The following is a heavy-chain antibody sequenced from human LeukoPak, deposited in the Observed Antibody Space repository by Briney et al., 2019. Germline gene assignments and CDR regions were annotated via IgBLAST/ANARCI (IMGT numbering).Heavy chain of an antibody. CDR1: GFTFGDYA. J-gene: IGHJ4*02. CDR3: TRATPLYYDSSVSDY. CDR2: IRSKAYGGTT. Sequence: PGRSLRLSCTASGFTFGDYAMSWVRQAPGKGLEWVGFIRSKAYGGTTEYAASVKGRFTISRHDSKSIAYLQMNSLKTEDTAVYYCTRATPLYYDSSVSDYWGQGTLVTVS. V-gene: IGHV3-49*04. D-gene: IGHD3-22*01.